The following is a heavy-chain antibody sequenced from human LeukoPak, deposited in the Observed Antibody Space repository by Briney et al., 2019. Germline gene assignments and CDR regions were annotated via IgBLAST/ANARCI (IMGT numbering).Heavy chain of an antibody. CDR2: ITTYNGNT. CDR1: GYTFNKYG. V-gene: IGHV1-18*01. CDR3: ARINGWLVSSGTVKYFDY. J-gene: IGHJ4*02. Sequence: VASVKTSCKASGYTFNKYGISWVRQAPGQGLEWMGWITTYNGNTNYAQKVQGRVTMTTDTSASTVYMELRSLRPDDTAVYYCARINGWLVSSGTVKYFDYWGQGTLVTVSS. D-gene: IGHD6-19*01.